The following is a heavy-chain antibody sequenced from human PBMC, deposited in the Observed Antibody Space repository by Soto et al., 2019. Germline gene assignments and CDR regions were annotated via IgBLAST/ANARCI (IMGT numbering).Heavy chain of an antibody. CDR1: GFTFSSYG. J-gene: IGHJ4*02. V-gene: IGHV3-33*01. CDR3: ARVDGYSSSWPFDY. D-gene: IGHD6-13*01. CDR2: IWYDGSNK. Sequence: ESGGGVVQPGRSLRLSCAASGFTFSSYGMHWVRQAPGKGLEWVAVIWYDGSNKYYADSVKGRFTISRDNSKNTLYLQMNSLRAEDTAVYYCARVDGYSSSWPFDYWGQGTLVTVSS.